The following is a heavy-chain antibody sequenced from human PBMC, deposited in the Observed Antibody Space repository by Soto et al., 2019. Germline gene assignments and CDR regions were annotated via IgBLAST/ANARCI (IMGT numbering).Heavy chain of an antibody. D-gene: IGHD2-15*01. Sequence: QVQLRESGPGLVKPSQTLSLTCTVSGGSISSGGYYWSWIRQHPGKGLEWIGYIYYSGSTYYNPSLKSRVTISVDTSKNQFSLKLSSVTAADTAVYYCATVVVVVVAATGSGWFDPWGQGTLVTVSS. V-gene: IGHV4-31*03. CDR1: GGSISSGGYY. J-gene: IGHJ5*02. CDR2: IYYSGST. CDR3: ATVVVVVVAATGSGWFDP.